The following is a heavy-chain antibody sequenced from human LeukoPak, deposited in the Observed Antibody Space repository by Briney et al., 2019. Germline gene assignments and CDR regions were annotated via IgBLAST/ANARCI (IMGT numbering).Heavy chain of an antibody. V-gene: IGHV3-21*01. CDR3: ARDEDHGFPYYYYYYMDV. CDR2: ISSSSSYI. CDR1: GFTFSSYS. Sequence: PGGSLRLSCAASGFTFSSYSMNWVRQAPGKGLEWVSSISSSSSYIYYADSVKGRFTISRDNAKNSLYLQMNSLRAEDTAVYYCARDEDHGFPYYYYYYMDVWGKGTTVTVSS. J-gene: IGHJ6*03. D-gene: IGHD2-15*01.